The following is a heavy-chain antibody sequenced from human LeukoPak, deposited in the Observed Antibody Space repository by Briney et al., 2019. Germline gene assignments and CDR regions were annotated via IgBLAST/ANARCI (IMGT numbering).Heavy chain of an antibody. CDR3: AVNYDSSGYYPDAFDI. J-gene: IGHJ3*02. CDR2: ISSSSSYI. V-gene: IGHV3-21*01. D-gene: IGHD3-22*01. CDR1: GFTFSSYS. Sequence: GGSLRLSCAASGFTFSSYSMNWVRQAPGKGLEWVSSISSSSSYIYYADSVKGRFTISGDNAKNSLYLQMNSLRAEDTAVYYCAVNYDSSGYYPDAFDIWGQGTMVTVSS.